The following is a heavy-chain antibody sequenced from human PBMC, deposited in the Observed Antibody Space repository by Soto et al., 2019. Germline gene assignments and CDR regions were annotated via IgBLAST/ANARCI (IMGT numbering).Heavy chain of an antibody. D-gene: IGHD1-1*01. J-gene: IGHJ4*02. CDR1: GFTFRSHA. CDR2: INGSGSET. CDR3: ARRARDGRNSAIDF. Sequence: EVQLSESGGGLVQPGGSLRLSCAASGFTFRSHAMNWVRQAPGKGLEWDSDINGSGSETYYGNSVKGRFTTSRDNSKSMSFLQLNSLRGDDTAVYYCARRARDGRNSAIDFWGQGTLVTVSS. V-gene: IGHV3-23*01.